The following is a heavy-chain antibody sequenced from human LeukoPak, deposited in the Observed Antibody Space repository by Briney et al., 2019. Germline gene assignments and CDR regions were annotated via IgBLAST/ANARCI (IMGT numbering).Heavy chain of an antibody. J-gene: IGHJ4*02. V-gene: IGHV3-30*18. Sequence: GGTLRLSCAASGFPISSYGMHWVRQAPGKGLEWVAVISFDGGYENYGDSVKGRFTTSRDNAKNTLYLQMNSLRVEDTSVYYCAKDPGAYYFDYWGQGTLVTVSS. CDR2: ISFDGGYE. CDR3: AKDPGAYYFDY. CDR1: GFPISSYG.